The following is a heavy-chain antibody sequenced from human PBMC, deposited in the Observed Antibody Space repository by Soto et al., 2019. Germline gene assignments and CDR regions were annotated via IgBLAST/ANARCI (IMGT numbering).Heavy chain of an antibody. CDR2: IIPILGIA. D-gene: IGHD2-2*01. CDR3: ASSRIAEDIVVVPAAALSHNWFDP. J-gene: IGHJ5*02. V-gene: IGHV1-69*04. CDR1: GGTFSSYA. Sequence: ASVKVSCKASGGTFSSYAISWVRQAPGQGLEWMGRIIPILGIANYAQKFQGRVTITADKSTSTAYMELSSLRSEDTAVYYCASSRIAEDIVVVPAAALSHNWFDPWGQGTLVTVSS.